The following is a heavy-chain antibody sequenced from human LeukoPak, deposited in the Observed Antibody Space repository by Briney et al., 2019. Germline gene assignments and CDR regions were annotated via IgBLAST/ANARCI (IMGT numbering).Heavy chain of an antibody. CDR2: ISSNGGST. D-gene: IGHD2-2*01. Sequence: GGSLRLSCAASGFTFSSYAMHWVRQAPGKGLEYVSAISSNGGSTYYANSVKGRFTISRDNSKNTLYLQMGSLRAEDMAVYYCARDLTEVVVPAANAFDIWGQGTMVTVSS. V-gene: IGHV3-64*01. CDR3: ARDLTEVVVPAANAFDI. CDR1: GFTFSSYA. J-gene: IGHJ3*02.